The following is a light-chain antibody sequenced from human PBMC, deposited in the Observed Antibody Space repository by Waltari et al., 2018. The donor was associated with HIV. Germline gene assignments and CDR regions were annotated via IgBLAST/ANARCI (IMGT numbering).Light chain of an antibody. CDR2: EVS. Sequence: QSALTQPASVSGSPGQSITISCTGTSSDVGGYNYVSWYQQHPGKAPKLMIYEVSNRPSGVCSRFSGSKSGNTASLTISGRQAEDEADYYCSSYRSSSTLEVFGTGTKVTVL. CDR1: SSDVGGYNY. V-gene: IGLV2-14*01. J-gene: IGLJ1*01. CDR3: SSYRSSSTLEV.